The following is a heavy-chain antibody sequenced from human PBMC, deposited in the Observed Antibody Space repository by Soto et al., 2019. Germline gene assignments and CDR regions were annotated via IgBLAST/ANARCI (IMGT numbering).Heavy chain of an antibody. Sequence: ASVKVSCKTSGYNFIAYYIYWVRQAPGQGPEWMGVINPSSGATNIAQKFQGRITVTSDSSTNTAYLQLSSLRSEDAAVYYCAKYCGGDCRHFDAWGQGTRVTVSS. CDR3: AKYCGGDCRHFDA. V-gene: IGHV1-46*01. J-gene: IGHJ4*02. CDR2: INPSSGAT. CDR1: GYNFIAYY. D-gene: IGHD2-21*02.